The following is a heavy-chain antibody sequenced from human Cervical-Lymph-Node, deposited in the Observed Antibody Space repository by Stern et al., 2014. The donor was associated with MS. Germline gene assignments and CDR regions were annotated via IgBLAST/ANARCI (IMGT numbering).Heavy chain of an antibody. CDR3: ARHMRHGDYDYYGMDV. Sequence: EVQLVESGAEVKKPGESLRISCKGSGYSFTSYWIGWVRQMPGKGLEWMGIIYPGDSDTRYSPSFQGQVTISADKSISTAYLQWSSLKASDTAMYYCARHMRHGDYDYYGMDVWGQGTTVTVSS. D-gene: IGHD4-17*01. V-gene: IGHV5-51*01. J-gene: IGHJ6*02. CDR2: IYPGDSDT. CDR1: GYSFTSYW.